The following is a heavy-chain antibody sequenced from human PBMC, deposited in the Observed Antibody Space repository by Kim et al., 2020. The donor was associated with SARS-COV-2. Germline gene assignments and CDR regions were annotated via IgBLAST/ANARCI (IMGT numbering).Heavy chain of an antibody. V-gene: IGHV1-69*02. Sequence: IIPILGIANYAQKFQGRVTITADKSTSTAYMELSSLRSEDTAVYYCHNDYWGQGTLVTVSS. CDR2: IIPILGIA. CDR3: HNDY. J-gene: IGHJ4*02.